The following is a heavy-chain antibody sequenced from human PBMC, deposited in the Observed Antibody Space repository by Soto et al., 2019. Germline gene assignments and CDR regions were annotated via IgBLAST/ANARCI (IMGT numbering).Heavy chain of an antibody. V-gene: IGHV4-30-4*01. CDR1: GGSISSGDYY. Sequence: SETLSLTCTVSGGSISSGDYYWSWIRQPPGKGLEWIGYIYYSGSTYYNPSLKSRVTISVDTSRNQFSLKLSSVTAADTAVYYCASRRSRGRALLFDPWGQGTLVTVSS. D-gene: IGHD1-26*01. J-gene: IGHJ5*02. CDR3: ASRRSRGRALLFDP. CDR2: IYYSGST.